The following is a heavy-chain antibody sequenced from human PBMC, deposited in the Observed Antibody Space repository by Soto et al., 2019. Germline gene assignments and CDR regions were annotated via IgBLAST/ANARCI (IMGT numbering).Heavy chain of an antibody. CDR2: ISAYNGNT. J-gene: IGHJ5*02. CDR3: ARDRQRPITIVIGFDP. CDR1: GYTFTTYG. V-gene: IGHV1-18*01. D-gene: IGHD3-3*01. Sequence: QVQLVQSGAEVKKPGASVKVSCKASGYTFTTYGISGVRQAPGQGLGWRGWISAYNGNTNFAQKLQGRVTMTTDTSTSTAYMELRSLRSDDTAVYYCARDRQRPITIVIGFDPWGQGTLVTVSS.